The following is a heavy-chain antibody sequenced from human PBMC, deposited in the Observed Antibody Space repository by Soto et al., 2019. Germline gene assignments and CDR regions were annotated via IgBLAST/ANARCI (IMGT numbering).Heavy chain of an antibody. D-gene: IGHD3-22*01. V-gene: IGHV4-39*01. CDR1: GGSISSSSYY. CDR3: AGIVVVTYYYYYGMDV. J-gene: IGHJ6*02. Sequence: SETLSLTCTVSGGSISSSSYYWGWIRQPPGKGLEWIGSIYYSGSTYYNPSLKSRVTISVDTSKNQFSLKLSSVTAADTAVYYCAGIVVVTYYYYYGMDVWGPGTTVTVSS. CDR2: IYYSGST.